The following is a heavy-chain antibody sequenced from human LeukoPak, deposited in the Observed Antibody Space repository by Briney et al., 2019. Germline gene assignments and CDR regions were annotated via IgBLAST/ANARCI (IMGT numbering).Heavy chain of an antibody. CDR3: TRDVCGY. CDR2: NRRKAYGATT. CDR1: AFISGDYA. V-gene: IGHV3-49*03. Sequence: SMRLSCTASAFISGDYAMSWFRQAQRKGLQWVGYNRRKAYGATTKYDASEKGRFNISGEDYKTTAYLQMHRLKTEDTAVYYCTRDVCGYWGQGTLVSVPS. D-gene: IGHD2-8*01. J-gene: IGHJ4*02.